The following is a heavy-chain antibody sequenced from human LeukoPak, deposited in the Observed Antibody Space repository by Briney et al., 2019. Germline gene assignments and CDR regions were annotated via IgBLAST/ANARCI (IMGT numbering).Heavy chain of an antibody. CDR3: ARDYGGTLDY. V-gene: IGHV3-30*04. D-gene: IGHD4-23*01. CDR1: GFTFSSYA. Sequence: GGSLRLSCAASGFTFSSYAMHWVRQAPGKRLEWVAVISYDGSNKYYADSVKGRFTISRDNSKNTLYLQMNSLRAEDTAVYYCARDYGGTLDYWGQGTLVTVSS. J-gene: IGHJ4*02. CDR2: ISYDGSNK.